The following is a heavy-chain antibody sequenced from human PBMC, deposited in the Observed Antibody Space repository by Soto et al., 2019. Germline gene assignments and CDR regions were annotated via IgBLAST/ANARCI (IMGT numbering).Heavy chain of an antibody. CDR3: ARGQKGYCSGGSCPRAPFDP. V-gene: IGHV4-34*01. J-gene: IGHJ5*02. CDR1: GGSFSGYY. CDR2: INHSGST. D-gene: IGHD2-15*01. Sequence: QVQLQQWGAGLLKPSETLSLTCAVYGGSFSGYYWSWIRQPPGKGLEWIGEINHSGSTNYNPSLKSRVTISVDTSKNQFSLKLSSVTAADTAVYYCARGQKGYCSGGSCPRAPFDPWGQATLDTVSS.